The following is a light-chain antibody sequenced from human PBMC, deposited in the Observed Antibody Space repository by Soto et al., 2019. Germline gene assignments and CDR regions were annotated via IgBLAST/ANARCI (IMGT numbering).Light chain of an antibody. CDR3: QQRSDWPPWT. V-gene: IGKV3-11*01. J-gene: IGKJ1*01. Sequence: EIVLTQSPATLSLSPGERATLSCRASQSVGSSLAWYQQRPGQAPRRLIFGASFRATGIPDRFSGSGSGTDFTLTISRLEPEDFAVYYCQQRSDWPPWTFGQVTKVDI. CDR1: QSVGSS. CDR2: GAS.